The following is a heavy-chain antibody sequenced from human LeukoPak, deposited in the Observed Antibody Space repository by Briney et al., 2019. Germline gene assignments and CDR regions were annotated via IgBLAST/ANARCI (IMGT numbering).Heavy chain of an antibody. Sequence: GGSLRLSCAASGFTLSDYYMSWIRQAPGKGVEWVSYISSSGSTIFYGDSVKGRLTISRDNGKNSVYLQMDSLRAEDTAVYYCARAGSGWYPHAFDIWGQGTMVTVSS. V-gene: IGHV3-11*04. CDR2: ISSSGSTI. CDR3: ARAGSGWYPHAFDI. CDR1: GFTLSDYY. D-gene: IGHD6-19*01. J-gene: IGHJ3*02.